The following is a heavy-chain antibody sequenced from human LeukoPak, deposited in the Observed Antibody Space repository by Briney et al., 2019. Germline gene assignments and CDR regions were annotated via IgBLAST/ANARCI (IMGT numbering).Heavy chain of an antibody. V-gene: IGHV3-48*01. CDR2: ISSSSSTI. Sequence: GGSLRLSCAASGFTFSSYSMNWVRQAPGKGLEWVSYISSSSSTIYCADSVKGRFTISRDNAKNSLYLQMNSLRAEDTAVYYCARDLEGVADSYGMDVWGQGTTVTVSS. CDR1: GFTFSSYS. CDR3: ARDLEGVADSYGMDV. J-gene: IGHJ6*02. D-gene: IGHD6-19*01.